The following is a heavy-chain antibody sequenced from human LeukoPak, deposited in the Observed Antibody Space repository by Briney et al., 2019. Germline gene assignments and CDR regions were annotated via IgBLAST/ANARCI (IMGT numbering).Heavy chain of an antibody. CDR3: ARFYDS. CDR1: GFPFSYFY. D-gene: IGHD2/OR15-2a*01. Sequence: GGSLRLSCAASGFPFSYFYMSWIRPAPGKGLEWVSHISSSGSTTYYAESVKGRFTISRDNAKNSLYLQMNSLRAEDTAVYYCARFYDSWGQGTLVTVSS. V-gene: IGHV3-11*01. CDR2: ISSSGSTT. J-gene: IGHJ4*02.